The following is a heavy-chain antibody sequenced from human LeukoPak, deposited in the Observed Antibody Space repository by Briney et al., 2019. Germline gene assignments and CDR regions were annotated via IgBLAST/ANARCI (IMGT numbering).Heavy chain of an antibody. V-gene: IGHV3-74*01. D-gene: IGHD3-22*01. J-gene: IGHJ3*02. CDR3: AGTYYYDKGAFDI. CDR1: GFTFSNYW. CDR2: INSDGSST. Sequence: PGGSLRLSCAASGFTFSNYWMHWVRQAPGKGLLWVSRINSDGSSTYYADSVKGRFTISRDNSKNTLYLQMNSLRAEDTAVYYCAGTYYYDKGAFDIWGQGTMVTVSS.